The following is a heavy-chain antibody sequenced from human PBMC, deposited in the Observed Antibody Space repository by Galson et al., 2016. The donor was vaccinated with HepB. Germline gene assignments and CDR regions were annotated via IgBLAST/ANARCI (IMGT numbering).Heavy chain of an antibody. Sequence: SCKASGFTFSSSAVQWVRQTRGQRLEWIGWIVVGSGDTNSAQKFQERVTITRDMSTSTAYMELSSLRSEDTAVYYCAADRYCGGNCYSSDAFDIWGQGTMGTVSS. D-gene: IGHD2-21*01. V-gene: IGHV1-58*01. J-gene: IGHJ3*02. CDR3: AADRYCGGNCYSSDAFDI. CDR2: IVVGSGDT. CDR1: GFTFSSSA.